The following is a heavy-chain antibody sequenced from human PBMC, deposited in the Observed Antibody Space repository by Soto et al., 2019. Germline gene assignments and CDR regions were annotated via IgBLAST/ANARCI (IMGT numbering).Heavy chain of an antibody. CDR2: IIPIFGTA. J-gene: IGHJ3*02. CDR1: GGTFSSYA. Sequence: SVKVSCKASGGTFSSYAISWVRQAPGQGLEWIGGIIPIFGTANYAQKFQGRVTITADESTSTAYMELSSLRSEDTAVYYCARELRHIVVVTATADVAFDIWGQGTMVTVSS. V-gene: IGHV1-69*13. D-gene: IGHD2-21*02. CDR3: ARELRHIVVVTATADVAFDI.